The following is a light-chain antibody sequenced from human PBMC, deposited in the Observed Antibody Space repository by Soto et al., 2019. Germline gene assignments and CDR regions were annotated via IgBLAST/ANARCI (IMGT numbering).Light chain of an antibody. J-gene: IGKJ5*01. CDR2: TAS. CDR1: QSISSH. CDR3: QQSYSTPIS. Sequence: DIRMTQSPSSLSASVPETFTITCRASQSISSHLNWYQQKPGKAPNLLMYTASNLQSGVPSRFSGSGSGTDFTLTISSLQPEDFATYYCQQSYSTPISFGQGTRLEI. V-gene: IGKV1-39*01.